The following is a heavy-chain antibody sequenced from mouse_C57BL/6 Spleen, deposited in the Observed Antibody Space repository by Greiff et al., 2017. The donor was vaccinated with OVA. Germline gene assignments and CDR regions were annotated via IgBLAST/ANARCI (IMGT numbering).Heavy chain of an antibody. J-gene: IGHJ1*03. V-gene: IGHV1-72*01. D-gene: IGHD2-3*01. CDR1: GYTFTSYW. CDR2: IDPNSGGT. Sequence: QVQLKESGAELVKPGASVKLSCKASGYTFTSYWMHWVKQRPGRGLEWIGRIDPNSGGTKYNEKVKSKATLTVDKPSSTAYMQLSSLTSEDAAVYYCARKEGIYDGYWYFEVWGTGTTVTVSS. CDR3: ARKEGIYDGYWYFEV.